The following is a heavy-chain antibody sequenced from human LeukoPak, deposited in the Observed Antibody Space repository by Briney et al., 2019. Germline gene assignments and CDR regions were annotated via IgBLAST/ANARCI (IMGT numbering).Heavy chain of an antibody. CDR3: VKVLVTYTVDV. CDR1: GFIFSSYD. J-gene: IGHJ6*02. CDR2: ISSDGTNK. V-gene: IGHV3-30*18. Sequence: GGSLRLSCAASGFIFSSYDMHWARQAPGKGLEWVALISSDGTNKYYADSVKGRFTISRDNSKNTLYLQMNSLRGEDTAVYYCVKVLVTYTVDVWGQGTTVAVSS. D-gene: IGHD1-1*01.